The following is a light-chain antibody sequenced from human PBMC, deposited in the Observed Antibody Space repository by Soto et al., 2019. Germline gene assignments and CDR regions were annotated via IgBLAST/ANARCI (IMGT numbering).Light chain of an antibody. V-gene: IGKV3-11*01. CDR1: QSVTSY. CDR2: DVS. Sequence: EIVLTQSPATLSLSPGERATLSCRASQSVTSYLAWYQQKPGQAPRLLIYDVSNRASGIPARFSGSGSETDFTLTISSLEPEDFAVYYCQQYTSSLITFGQGTRLEIK. J-gene: IGKJ5*01. CDR3: QQYTSSLIT.